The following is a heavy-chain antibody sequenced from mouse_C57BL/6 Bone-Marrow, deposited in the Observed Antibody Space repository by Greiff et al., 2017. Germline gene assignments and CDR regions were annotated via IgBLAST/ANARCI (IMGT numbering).Heavy chain of an antibody. CDR2: IDPETGGT. Sequence: QVQLQQSGAELVRPGASVTLSCKASGYTFTAYEMHWVKQTPVHGLEWIGAIDPETGGTAYNQKFKGKAILTADKSSSTAYMELRSLTSEDSAVYYCTGAMDYWGQGTSVTVSS. CDR1: GYTFTAYE. CDR3: TGAMDY. J-gene: IGHJ4*01. V-gene: IGHV1-15*01.